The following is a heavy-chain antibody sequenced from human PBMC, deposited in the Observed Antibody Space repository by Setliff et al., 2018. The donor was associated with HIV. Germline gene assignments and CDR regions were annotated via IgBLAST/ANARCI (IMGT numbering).Heavy chain of an antibody. Sequence: SETLSLTCTVSGGSISTHYWSWIRQPPGKGLEWIGYIFYTGSTSYNPSLKSRFTISRDNAKNSLYLQMNSLRAEDTAVYYCARDGGSSPSPVSDYYYYYMDVWGKGTTVTVSS. D-gene: IGHD1-26*01. CDR3: ARDGGSSPSPVSDYYYYYMDV. CDR2: IFYTGST. J-gene: IGHJ6*03. V-gene: IGHV4-59*11. CDR1: GGSISTHY.